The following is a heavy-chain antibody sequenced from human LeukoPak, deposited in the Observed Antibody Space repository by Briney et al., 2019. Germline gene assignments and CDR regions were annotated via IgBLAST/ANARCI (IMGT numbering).Heavy chain of an antibody. Sequence: SETLSLTCTVSGGSISSSSYYWGWIRQPPGKGLEWIGSIYYSGSTYYNPSLKSRVTISVDTSKNQFSLKLSSVTAADTAVYYCARGPPPSSSAGDAFDIWGQGTMVTVSS. CDR1: GGSISSSSYY. CDR3: ARGPPPSSSAGDAFDI. J-gene: IGHJ3*02. V-gene: IGHV4-39*07. CDR2: IYYSGST. D-gene: IGHD6-13*01.